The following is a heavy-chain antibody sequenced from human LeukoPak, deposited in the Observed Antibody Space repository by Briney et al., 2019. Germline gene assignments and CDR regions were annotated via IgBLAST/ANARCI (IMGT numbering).Heavy chain of an antibody. CDR1: GGTFSSYA. CDR2: IIPIFGTA. Sequence: SVKVSCKASGGTFSSYAISWVRQAPGQGLEWMGGIIPIFGTANYAQKFQGRVTITADESTSTAYMELSSLRSEDTAVYYCARDPFRSYYFDYWGQGTLVTVSS. D-gene: IGHD2/OR15-2a*01. J-gene: IGHJ4*02. CDR3: ARDPFRSYYFDY. V-gene: IGHV1-69*13.